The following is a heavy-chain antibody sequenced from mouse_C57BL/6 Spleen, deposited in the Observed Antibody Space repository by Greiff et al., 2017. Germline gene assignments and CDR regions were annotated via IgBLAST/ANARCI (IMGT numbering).Heavy chain of an antibody. V-gene: IGHV3-6*01. D-gene: IGHD2-1*01. CDR2: ISYDGSN. Sequence: EVKLQQSGPGLVKPSQSLSLTCSVTGYSITSGYYWNWIRQFPGNKLEWMGYISYDGSNNYNPSLKNRISLTRDTSKNQFFLKLNSVTTEDTATYYCAREGGNYYFDYWGQGTTLTVSS. CDR3: AREGGNYYFDY. CDR1: GYSITSGYY. J-gene: IGHJ2*01.